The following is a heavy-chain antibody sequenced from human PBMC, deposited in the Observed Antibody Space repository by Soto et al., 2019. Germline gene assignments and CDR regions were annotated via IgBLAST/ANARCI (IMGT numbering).Heavy chain of an antibody. CDR3: ARLGLGWLQLYYYGMDV. V-gene: IGHV4-31*03. D-gene: IGHD5-12*01. Sequence: SETLSLTCTVSGGSISSGGYYWSWIRQHPGKGLEWIGYICYSGSTYYNPSLKSRVTISVDTSKNQFSLKLSSVTAADTAVYYCARLGLGWLQLYYYGMDVWGQGTTVTVSS. CDR2: ICYSGST. J-gene: IGHJ6*02. CDR1: GGSISSGGYY.